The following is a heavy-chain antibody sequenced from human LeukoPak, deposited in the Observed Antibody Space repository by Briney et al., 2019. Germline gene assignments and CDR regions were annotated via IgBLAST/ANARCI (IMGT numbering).Heavy chain of an antibody. Sequence: PGGSRRLSCVVSGFNFDNFAMHWVRQPLGKGLEWVAVISHDGRTKYYADSMKGRITISRDNSKNTLFLQMNNLRSEDTAVYFCARPSPPGDGYNPPDHWGQGTLVTVSS. D-gene: IGHD5-24*01. V-gene: IGHV3-30*04. CDR1: GFNFDNFA. CDR3: ARPSPPGDGYNPPDH. CDR2: ISHDGRTK. J-gene: IGHJ4*02.